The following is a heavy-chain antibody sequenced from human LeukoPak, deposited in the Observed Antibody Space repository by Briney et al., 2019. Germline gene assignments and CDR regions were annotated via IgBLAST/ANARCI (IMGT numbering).Heavy chain of an antibody. J-gene: IGHJ3*02. D-gene: IGHD2-15*01. CDR3: ARPRLEYCSGGSCFDAFDI. Sequence: LTGGSLRLSCAASGFTFSGYAMNWVRQAPGKGLEWVSAISGSGSTTYYADSVKGRFTISRDNSKNTLFLQMNSLTAEDTAIYSCARPRLEYCSGGSCFDAFDIWGQGTMVTVSS. V-gene: IGHV3-23*01. CDR1: GFTFSGYA. CDR2: ISGSGSTT.